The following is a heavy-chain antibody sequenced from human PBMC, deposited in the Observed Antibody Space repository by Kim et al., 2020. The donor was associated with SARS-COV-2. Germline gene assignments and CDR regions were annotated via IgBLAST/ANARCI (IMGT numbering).Heavy chain of an antibody. CDR1: GYTFTSYG. CDR2: ISAYNGNT. J-gene: IGHJ6*02. V-gene: IGHV1-18*01. CDR3: ARTVTSDSYYGMDF. Sequence: ASVKVSCKASGYTFTSYGISWVRQAPGQGLEWMGWISAYNGNTNYAQKLQGRVTMTTDTSTSTAYMELRSLRSDDTAVYYCARTVTSDSYYGMDFWGQGTPVPASS. D-gene: IGHD4-4*01.